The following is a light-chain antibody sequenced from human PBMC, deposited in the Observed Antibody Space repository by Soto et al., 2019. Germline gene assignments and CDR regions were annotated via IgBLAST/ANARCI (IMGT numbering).Light chain of an antibody. CDR1: SSNIGAGYD. CDR2: GNN. Sequence: QSVLTQPPSVSGAPGQRVTISCTGSSSNIGAGYDVHWYQQLPGTAPKLLIYGNNDRPSGVPDRFSGSKSGTSASLAITGLQAEDEADYYCQSFDSSLSASVFSGGTKVTVL. CDR3: QSFDSSLSASV. V-gene: IGLV1-40*01. J-gene: IGLJ2*01.